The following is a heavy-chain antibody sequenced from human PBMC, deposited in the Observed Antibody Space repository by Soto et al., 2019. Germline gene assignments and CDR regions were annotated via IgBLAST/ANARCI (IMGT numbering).Heavy chain of an antibody. CDR1: GGSISSGGYY. V-gene: IGHV4-31*03. Sequence: QVQLQESGPGLVKPSQTLSLTCTVSGGSISSGGYYWSWIRQHPGKGLEWIGYIYYSGSTYYNPSLTSRVTISVDTSKNQFSLKLSSVTAADTAVYYCARSSTSANYVDYWGQGTLVTVSS. CDR3: ARSSTSANYVDY. CDR2: IYYSGST. J-gene: IGHJ4*02. D-gene: IGHD2-2*01.